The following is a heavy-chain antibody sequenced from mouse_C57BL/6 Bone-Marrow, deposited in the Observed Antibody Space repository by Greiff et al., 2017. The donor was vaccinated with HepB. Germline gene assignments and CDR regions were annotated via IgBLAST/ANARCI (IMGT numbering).Heavy chain of an antibody. CDR3: ARGKAYYSPFRLCYFDV. CDR2: IYPGDGDT. V-gene: IGHV1-82*01. Sequence: QVQLQQSGPELVKPGASVKISCKASGYAFSSSWMNWVKQRPGKGLEWIGRIYPGDGDTNYNGKFKGKATLTADKSSSTAYMQLSSLTSEDSAVYFCARGKAYYSPFRLCYFDVWGTGTTVTVSS. CDR1: GYAFSSSW. D-gene: IGHD2-12*01. J-gene: IGHJ1*03.